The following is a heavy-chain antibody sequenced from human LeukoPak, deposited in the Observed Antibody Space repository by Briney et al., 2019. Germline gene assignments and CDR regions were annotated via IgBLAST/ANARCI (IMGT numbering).Heavy chain of an antibody. V-gene: IGHV3-33*06. J-gene: IGHJ4*02. CDR2: ISYDGKNI. CDR3: AKTYSRESGYDFFFHY. CDR1: GFSFSSYG. D-gene: IGHD5-12*01. Sequence: GGSLRLSCAASGFSFSSYGFHWVRQAPGKGLEWVSAISYDGKNIHYADSVKGRFTISRDNSRNTVYLQINSLRVEDTAVYYCAKTYSRESGYDFFFHYWGQGTRVTVSS.